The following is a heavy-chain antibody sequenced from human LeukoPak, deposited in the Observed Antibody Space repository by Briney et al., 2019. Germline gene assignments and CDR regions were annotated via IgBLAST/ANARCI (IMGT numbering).Heavy chain of an antibody. Sequence: GASLKVSCKASGYTFTSYDINWVRQATGQGLEGMGWMNPNSGNTGYAQKFQGRVTITSNTSLSTAYMQLSSLRSQDTAVYYCARGRRPVVTPGYYYYYMDVWGKGTTVTVSS. V-gene: IGHV1-8*03. CDR2: MNPNSGNT. CDR3: ARGRRPVVTPGYYYYYMDV. D-gene: IGHD4-23*01. CDR1: GYTFTSYD. J-gene: IGHJ6*03.